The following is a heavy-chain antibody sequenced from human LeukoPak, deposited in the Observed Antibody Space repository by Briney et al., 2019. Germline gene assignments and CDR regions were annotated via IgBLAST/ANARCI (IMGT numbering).Heavy chain of an antibody. Sequence: GGSLRLSWVASAFTFSNAWMSWVRQAPGKGMEWVGRIKSKTDGGTTDYAAPVKGRFTISRDDSKNTLYLQMNSLKTEDTAVYYCTRIDRHIFDPWGQGTLVTVSS. J-gene: IGHJ5*02. CDR2: IKSKTDGGTT. CDR3: TRIDRHIFDP. V-gene: IGHV3-15*01. CDR1: AFTFSNAW. D-gene: IGHD2/OR15-2a*01.